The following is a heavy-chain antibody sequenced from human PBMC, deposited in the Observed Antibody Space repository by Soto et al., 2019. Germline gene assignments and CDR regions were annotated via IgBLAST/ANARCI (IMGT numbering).Heavy chain of an antibody. D-gene: IGHD2-8*02. CDR2: IDSSGTTV. CDR1: MFSISAYE. CDR3: AVLLVYIGSGKSTAVEF. V-gene: IGHV3-48*03. J-gene: IGHJ3*01. Sequence: EVQIVESGGRLVKPGGSLRLSCDASMFSISAYEMFWVRQAPGKGLEWIAEIDSSGTTVYYADFVKGRFAISRENDNKVLFLEIGNVSDENTAVYYCAVLLVYIGSGKSTAVEFWGQGTLVNVPS.